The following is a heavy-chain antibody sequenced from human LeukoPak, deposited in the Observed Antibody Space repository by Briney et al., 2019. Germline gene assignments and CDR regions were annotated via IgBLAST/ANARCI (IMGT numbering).Heavy chain of an antibody. CDR2: INPSGGGT. D-gene: IGHD2-15*01. V-gene: IGHV1-2*02. CDR3: ARGIGDWFDP. CDR1: GYTFTGYY. Sequence: ASVKVSCKASGYTFTGYYIHWVRQAPGQGLEWMGWINPSGGGTSFAQKFQGRVTMTRDTSISTAYMELSRLRPDDTAVYYCARGIGDWFDPWGQGTLVTASS. J-gene: IGHJ5*02.